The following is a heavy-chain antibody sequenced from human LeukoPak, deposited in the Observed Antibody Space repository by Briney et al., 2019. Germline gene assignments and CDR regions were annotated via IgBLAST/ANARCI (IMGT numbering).Heavy chain of an antibody. Sequence: ASETLSLTCTVSGGSFSGYYWPWLRPPRGKGLEWIGYIYRSGRAIYNPSLKSRVTISVDTSNNQFTLKLKSVSAADTAVYYCTSQGDTEYYYVDYWGQGTLVTVSS. V-gene: IGHV4-4*09. J-gene: IGHJ4*02. CDR3: TSQGDTEYYYVDY. D-gene: IGHD5-18*01. CDR2: IYRSGRA. CDR1: GGSFSGYY.